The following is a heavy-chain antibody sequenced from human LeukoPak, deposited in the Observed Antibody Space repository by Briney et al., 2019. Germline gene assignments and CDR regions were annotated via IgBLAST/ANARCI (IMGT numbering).Heavy chain of an antibody. CDR1: EFPFRNYA. V-gene: IGHV3-23*01. Sequence: GGSLRLSCAASEFPFRNYAMSWVRQAPGKGLEWASAITDSGGNTYHADSVKGRFTISRDNSKNTLFLQMNSLRVEDTAVYYCAKGSSSSRPYYFDYWGQGTLVTVSS. J-gene: IGHJ4*02. CDR2: ITDSGGNT. D-gene: IGHD6-6*01. CDR3: AKGSSSSRPYYFDY.